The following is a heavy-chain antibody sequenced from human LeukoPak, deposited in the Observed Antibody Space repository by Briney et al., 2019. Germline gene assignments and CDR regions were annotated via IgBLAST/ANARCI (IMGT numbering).Heavy chain of an antibody. Sequence: PGGSLRLSCAASGFTFSSYEMNWVRQAPGKGLEWVSGISWNSGSIGYADSVKGRFTISRDNAKNSLYLQMNSLRAEDMALYYCAKDISPTVTTPKGYYFDYWGQGTLVTVSS. CDR2: ISWNSGSI. V-gene: IGHV3-9*03. CDR3: AKDISPTVTTPKGYYFDY. CDR1: GFTFSSYE. D-gene: IGHD4-17*01. J-gene: IGHJ4*02.